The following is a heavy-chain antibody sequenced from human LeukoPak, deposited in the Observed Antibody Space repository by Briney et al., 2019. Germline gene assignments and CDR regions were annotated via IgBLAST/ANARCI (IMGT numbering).Heavy chain of an antibody. J-gene: IGHJ4*02. V-gene: IGHV3-30*02. CDR1: GFTFSSYG. D-gene: IGHD4-17*01. Sequence: PGGSLRLSCAASGFTFSSYGMHWVRQAPGKGLEWVAFILYDGSNKYYADSVKGRFTISRDNSKNMLYLQMNSLRAEDTAVYYCAKDFEYGRMNFDYWGQGTLVTVSS. CDR2: ILYDGSNK. CDR3: AKDFEYGRMNFDY.